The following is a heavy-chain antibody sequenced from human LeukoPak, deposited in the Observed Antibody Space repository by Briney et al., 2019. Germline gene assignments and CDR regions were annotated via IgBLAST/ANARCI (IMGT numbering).Heavy chain of an antibody. J-gene: IGHJ4*02. D-gene: IGHD6-19*01. V-gene: IGHV3-66*01. CDR1: GFTVSSNN. Sequence: GGSLRLSCAASGFTVSSNNMGWVRQAPGKGLEWDSVIYSGGATYYPDSVKGRFIISRDLSKNTLFLQMNDLRAEDTAVYYCAKIAVAYFDYWGQGTLVTVSS. CDR2: IYSGGAT. CDR3: AKIAVAYFDY.